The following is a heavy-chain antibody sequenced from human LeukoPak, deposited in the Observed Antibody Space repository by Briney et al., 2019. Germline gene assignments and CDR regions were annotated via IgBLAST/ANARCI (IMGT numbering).Heavy chain of an antibody. CDR2: IYHSGST. D-gene: IGHD3-22*01. J-gene: IGHJ4*02. V-gene: IGHV4-30-2*01. CDR1: GGSISSGGYY. CDR3: ARENYYDSSGADY. Sequence: SETLSLTCTVSGGSISSGGYYWSWIRQPPGKGLEWIGYIYHSGSTYYNPSLKSRVTISVDRSKNQFSLKLSSVTAADTAVYYCARENYYDSSGADYWGQGTLVTVSS.